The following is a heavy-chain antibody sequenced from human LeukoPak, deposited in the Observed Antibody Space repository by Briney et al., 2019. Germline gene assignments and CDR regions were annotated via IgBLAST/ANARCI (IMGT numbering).Heavy chain of an antibody. Sequence: GGSLRLSCAASGFTFSSFEMHWVRQAPGKGLEWVSYISSSGDTLYYANSMKGRFTISRDNAKNSLYLQMNSLRAEDTAVYHCARDHYEEICPDYWGQGTLVTVSS. D-gene: IGHD3-22*01. J-gene: IGHJ4*02. CDR3: ARDHYEEICPDY. CDR2: ISSSGDTL. V-gene: IGHV3-48*03. CDR1: GFTFSSFE.